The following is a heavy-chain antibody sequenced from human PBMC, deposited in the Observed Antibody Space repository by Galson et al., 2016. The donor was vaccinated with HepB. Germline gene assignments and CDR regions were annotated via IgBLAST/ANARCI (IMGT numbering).Heavy chain of an antibody. CDR2: VTGDGDAA. J-gene: IGHJ5*02. D-gene: IGHD3-22*01. CDR1: GFIFGNHS. V-gene: IGHV3-64D*08. Sequence: SLRLSCAASGFIFGNHSMMWVRQAPGKGLEYVSSVTGDGDAAYYADSVKGRFTISRDNSKNTLYLQMSSLRPEDTAVYYCVKVVPKPRGSGSSESWGRGTLVTVSS. CDR3: VKVVPKPRGSGSSES.